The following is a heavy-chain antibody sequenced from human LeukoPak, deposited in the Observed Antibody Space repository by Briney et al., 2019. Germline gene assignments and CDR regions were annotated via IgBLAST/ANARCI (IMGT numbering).Heavy chain of an antibody. V-gene: IGHV3-23*01. Sequence: GGSLRLSCEASGFTFISYAMNWVRQAPGKGLEWVSTITGAGGSTYFADSVKGRFAISRDNSRNTLYLQMNSLRAEDTAVYYCAKDNDPDGYYGLDSWGQGALVTVSS. J-gene: IGHJ4*02. CDR1: GFTFISYA. CDR3: AKDNDPDGYYGLDS. D-gene: IGHD3-22*01. CDR2: ITGAGGST.